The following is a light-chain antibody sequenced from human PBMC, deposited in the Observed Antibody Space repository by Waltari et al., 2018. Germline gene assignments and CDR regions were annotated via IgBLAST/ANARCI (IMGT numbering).Light chain of an antibody. CDR3: QQGHSTPRT. V-gene: IGKV1-39*01. Sequence: DIQMTQSPSSLSASVGDRVTITCRASQSISRYLYWYQQKPEKAPQLLIYAASSLQSGVPSRFSGSGSGTDFTLTITSLQPEDFATYFCQQGHSTPRTFGQGTKVEIK. CDR1: QSISRY. J-gene: IGKJ1*01. CDR2: AAS.